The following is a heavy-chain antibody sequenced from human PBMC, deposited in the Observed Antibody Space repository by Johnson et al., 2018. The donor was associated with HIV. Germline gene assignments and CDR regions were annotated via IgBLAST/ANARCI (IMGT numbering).Heavy chain of an antibody. J-gene: IGHJ3*02. D-gene: IGHD1-26*01. CDR2: ISYDGSNK. V-gene: IGHV3-30*04. CDR3: AKDRGSPGIPAAFDI. Sequence: VQLVESGGGVVQPGRSLRLSCAASGFTFSSYAMHWVRQAPGKGLEWVAVISYDGSNKYYAESVKGRFTISRDNSKNTLYLQMNSLRLEDTAVYYCAKDRGSPGIPAAFDIWGQGTMVTVSS. CDR1: GFTFSSYA.